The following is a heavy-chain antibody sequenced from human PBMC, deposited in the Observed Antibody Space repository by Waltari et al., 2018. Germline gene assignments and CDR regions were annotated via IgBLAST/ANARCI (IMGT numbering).Heavy chain of an antibody. J-gene: IGHJ4*02. D-gene: IGHD6-13*01. CDR2: IKKDGSEK. CDR3: TRGGRDSSWYWRD. Sequence: EVQLVESGGGLAQPGGSLRLSCAASGLSFSNYWMTWVRQASGKGTEWVANIKKDGSEKYSMDSVKGRFTISRDNAKNSLYLQMNNLRVEDTAVDYCTRGGRDSSWYWRDWGQGTLVTVSS. V-gene: IGHV3-7*01. CDR1: GLSFSNYW.